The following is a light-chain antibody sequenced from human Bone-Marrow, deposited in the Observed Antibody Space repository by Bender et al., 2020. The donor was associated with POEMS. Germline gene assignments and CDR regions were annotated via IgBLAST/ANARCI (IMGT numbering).Light chain of an antibody. CDR3: SSYTSTNTLV. Sequence: QSALTQPASVSGSPGQSITISCTGTSSDVGSYNLVSWYQHHPTKAPKLMIYEGSKRPSGVSHRFSGSKSGNTASLTISGLQAEDEADYYCSSYTSTNTLVFGGGTKLTVL. J-gene: IGLJ2*01. V-gene: IGLV2-14*02. CDR1: SSDVGSYNL. CDR2: EGS.